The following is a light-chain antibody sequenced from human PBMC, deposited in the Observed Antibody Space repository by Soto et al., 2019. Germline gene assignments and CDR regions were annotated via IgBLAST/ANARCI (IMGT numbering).Light chain of an antibody. CDR3: SSYTSSNTLV. J-gene: IGLJ1*01. CDR2: EVR. V-gene: IGLV2-14*01. Sequence: QSVLTQPASVSGSPGQSITISCTGTSGDVGAYDFVFWYQQHPGKAPKLIIYEVRHRPSGVSSRFSGSKSGNSASLTISGLQAEDEADYYCSSYTSSNTLVFGTGTKGTVL. CDR1: SGDVGAYDF.